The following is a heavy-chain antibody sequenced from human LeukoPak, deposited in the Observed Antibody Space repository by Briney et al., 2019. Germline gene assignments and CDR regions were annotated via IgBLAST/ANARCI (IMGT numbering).Heavy chain of an antibody. CDR1: GFSFSSYA. Sequence: GGSLRLSCAASGFSFSSYAMSWVRQAPGKGLEWVSTITDSGSTTFYADSVSGRFTISRDNFKDTVYLQMNSLRAEDTAVYYCARDYGYSGYDSGYWGQGTLVTVSS. CDR2: ITDSGSTT. D-gene: IGHD5-12*01. J-gene: IGHJ4*02. CDR3: ARDYGYSGYDSGY. V-gene: IGHV3-23*01.